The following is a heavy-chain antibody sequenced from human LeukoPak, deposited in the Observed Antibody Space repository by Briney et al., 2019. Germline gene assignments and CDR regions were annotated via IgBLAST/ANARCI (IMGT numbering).Heavy chain of an antibody. J-gene: IGHJ6*03. Sequence: GGSLRLSCAASGFTFSSYAMSWVRQAPGKGLEWVSAISGSGGSTYYADSVKGRFTISRDNSKNTLYLQMNSLRVEDTAVYYCARDPYSGTYGNTYYYYMDVWGKGTTVTISS. CDR3: ARDPYSGTYGNTYYYYMDV. CDR1: GFTFSSYA. CDR2: ISGSGGST. V-gene: IGHV3-23*01. D-gene: IGHD1-26*01.